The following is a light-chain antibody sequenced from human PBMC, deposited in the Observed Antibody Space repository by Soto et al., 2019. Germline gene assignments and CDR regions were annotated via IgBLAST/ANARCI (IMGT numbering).Light chain of an antibody. V-gene: IGKV1-39*01. CDR2: AAS. CDR1: QSISSY. Sequence: DIQMTQSPSSLSASVGDRVTITCRASQSISSYLNWYQQKPGKAPKLLIYAASSLQSGVPSRFSCSGSGTDFTLTISSLQPEYFATYYCQQSYSTPLFTFGPGTKVDIK. J-gene: IGKJ3*01. CDR3: QQSYSTPLFT.